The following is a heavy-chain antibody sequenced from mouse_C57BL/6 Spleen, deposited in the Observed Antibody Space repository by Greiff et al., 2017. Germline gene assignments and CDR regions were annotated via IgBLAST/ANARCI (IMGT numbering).Heavy chain of an antibody. CDR1: GYTFTSYW. V-gene: IGHV1-7*01. J-gene: IGHJ4*01. Sequence: QVQLQQSGAELAKPGASVKLSCKASGYTFTSYWMHWVKQRPGQGLEWIGYINPSSGYTKYNQKFKDKATLTAAKSSSTAYMQLSSLTYENSAVYYCARGYDGYYGDYYAMDYWGQGTSVTVSS. CDR3: ARGYDGYYGDYYAMDY. D-gene: IGHD2-3*01. CDR2: INPSSGYT.